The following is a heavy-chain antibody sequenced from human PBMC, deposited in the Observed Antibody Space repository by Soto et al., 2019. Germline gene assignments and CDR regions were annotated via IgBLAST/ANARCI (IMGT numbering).Heavy chain of an antibody. D-gene: IGHD1-26*01. CDR1: GYTFTSYG. CDR2: ISAHNGDT. Sequence: ASVKVSCKASGYTFTSYGFSWVRQAPGQGLEWMGWISAHNGDTIYAQKFQDRITMTTDTSTNTAYLELRSLKSGDTAVFYCARSSGTYPPSRYYYGLDVWGQGTTVT. V-gene: IGHV1-18*01. CDR3: ARSSGTYPPSRYYYGLDV. J-gene: IGHJ6*02.